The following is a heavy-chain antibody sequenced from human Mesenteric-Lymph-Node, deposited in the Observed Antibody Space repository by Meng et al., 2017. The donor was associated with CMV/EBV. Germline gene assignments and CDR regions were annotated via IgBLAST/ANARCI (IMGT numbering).Heavy chain of an antibody. CDR3: ARLPMAHGGYFDY. CDR1: GYSFTSYW. J-gene: IGHJ4*02. D-gene: IGHD5-24*01. CDR2: IYPGDSDT. V-gene: IGHV5-51*01. Sequence: KVSCKGSGYSFTSYWIGWVRQMPGEGLEWMGIIYPGDSDTRYSPSFQGQVTISADKSISTAYLQWSSLRASDTAMYYCARLPMAHGGYFDYWGQGTLVTVSS.